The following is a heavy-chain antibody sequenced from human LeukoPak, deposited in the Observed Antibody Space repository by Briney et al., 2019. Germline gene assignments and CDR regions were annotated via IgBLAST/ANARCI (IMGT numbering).Heavy chain of an antibody. Sequence: PGGSLRLSCAASGFTFSSYGMHWVRQAPGKGLEWVAFIRHDGSNKYYADSVKGRFTISRDNSKNTLYLQMNSLRAEDTAVYYCAKTIPRMDYDFWSGYYNFDYWGQGTLVTVSS. CDR2: IRHDGSNK. D-gene: IGHD3-3*01. CDR3: AKTIPRMDYDFWSGYYNFDY. V-gene: IGHV3-30*02. CDR1: GFTFSSYG. J-gene: IGHJ4*02.